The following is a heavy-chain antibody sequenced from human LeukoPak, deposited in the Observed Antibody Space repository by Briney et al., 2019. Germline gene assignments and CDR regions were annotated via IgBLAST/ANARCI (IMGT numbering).Heavy chain of an antibody. D-gene: IGHD2-2*02. V-gene: IGHV3-7*01. CDR2: ILPDGSAK. CDR1: GFTFSSYW. Sequence: PGGSLRLSCAASGFTFSSYWMSWVRQAPGKGLEWVANILPDGSAKNYVGSVKGRFIISRDNAKNPVSLQMNSLRAEDTAVYYCGRVCSSTSCYTENFDYWGQGTLVTVSS. CDR3: GRVCSSTSCYTENFDY. J-gene: IGHJ4*02.